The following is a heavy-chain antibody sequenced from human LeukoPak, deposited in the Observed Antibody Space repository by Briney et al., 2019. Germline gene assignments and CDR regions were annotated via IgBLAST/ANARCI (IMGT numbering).Heavy chain of an antibody. V-gene: IGHV3-13*01. CDR2: IGTAGDT. CDR1: GFTFSSYD. CDR3: ATEFRPGGYADY. Sequence: GGSLRLSCAASGFTFSSYDMHWVRQATGKGLEWVSAIGTAGDTYYPGSVKGRFTISRENAKNSLYLQMNSLRAGDTAVYYCATEFRPGGYADYWGQGTLVTVSS. J-gene: IGHJ4*02. D-gene: IGHD3-16*01.